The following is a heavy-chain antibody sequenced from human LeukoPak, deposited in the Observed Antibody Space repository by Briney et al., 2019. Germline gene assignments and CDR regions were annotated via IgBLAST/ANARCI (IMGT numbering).Heavy chain of an antibody. V-gene: IGHV5-51*01. Sequence: GESLKISCKGSGYSFTSHWIGWVRQMPGKGLEWMGIVNPDDSDTIYSPSFQGQVTISADESITTAYLQWSSLKASDTAMYYCARHSGRDSFDHWGQGTLVTVSS. CDR1: GYSFTSHW. D-gene: IGHD1-14*01. CDR3: ARHSGRDSFDH. J-gene: IGHJ4*02. CDR2: VNPDDSDT.